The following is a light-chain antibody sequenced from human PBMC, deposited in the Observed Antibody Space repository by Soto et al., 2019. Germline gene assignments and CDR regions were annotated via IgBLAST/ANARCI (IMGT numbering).Light chain of an antibody. J-gene: IGKJ1*01. CDR2: AAS. V-gene: IGKV1-39*01. Sequence: DIQMTQSPSSLSASGGDRVTISCRASQYINNYLNWYQQKSGDAPKLLIYAASTLQSVVPSRFSGSGSGTDFTLTITSLQPEEFATFYCQQGYSIPPTFGQGTKVEIK. CDR3: QQGYSIPPT. CDR1: QYINNY.